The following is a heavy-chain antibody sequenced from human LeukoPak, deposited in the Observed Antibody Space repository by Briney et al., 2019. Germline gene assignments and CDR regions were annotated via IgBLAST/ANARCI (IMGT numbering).Heavy chain of an antibody. J-gene: IGHJ4*02. CDR1: GGTFSSYA. V-gene: IGHV1-69*01. CDR3: AVPPHCSSTSCYYNYFDY. CDR2: IIPIFGTA. Sequence: EASVKVSCKASGGTFSSYAISWVRQAPGQGLEWMGGIIPIFGTANYAQKFQGRVTITADESTSTAYMELSSLRSGDTAVYYCAVPPHCSSTSCYYNYFDYWGQGTLVTVSS. D-gene: IGHD2-2*01.